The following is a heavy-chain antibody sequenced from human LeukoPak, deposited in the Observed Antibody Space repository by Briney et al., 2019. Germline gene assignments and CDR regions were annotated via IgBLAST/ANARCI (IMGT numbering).Heavy chain of an antibody. CDR3: ARGTARGRYGWVY. J-gene: IGHJ4*02. CDR2: IYTSGST. V-gene: IGHV4-61*02. Sequence: PSETLSLTCTVSGGSISSGSYYWRWIRQPAGKGLEWIVRIYTSGSTNYNPSLKSRVTISVDTSKNQFSLKLSSVTAADTAVYYCARGTARGRYGWVYWGQGTLVTVSS. D-gene: IGHD5-18*01. CDR1: GGSISSGSYY.